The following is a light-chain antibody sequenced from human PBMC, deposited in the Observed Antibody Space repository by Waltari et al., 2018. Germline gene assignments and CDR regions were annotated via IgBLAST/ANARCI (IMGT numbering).Light chain of an antibody. CDR1: RSNIGNNY. V-gene: IGLV1-51*01. CDR3: VAWDHSLSAVL. J-gene: IGLJ2*01. Sequence: QSVLPQPPSVSAAPGQKDTISCSGSRSNIGNNYVSWYQQLPGTAPKLLIYDNDKRYSRIPARFSGSKSSTSATLGITGLQTGDEADYYCVAWDHSLSAVLFGGGTKLTVL. CDR2: DND.